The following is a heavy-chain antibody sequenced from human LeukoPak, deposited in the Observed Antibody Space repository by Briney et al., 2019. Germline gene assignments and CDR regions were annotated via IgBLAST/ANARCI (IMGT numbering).Heavy chain of an antibody. CDR3: ARGRPHGNDY. CDR1: GFTVSSNY. V-gene: IGHV3-66*01. CDR2: IYSGGRT. D-gene: IGHD4-23*01. J-gene: IGHJ4*02. Sequence: GGSLRLSCAASGFTVSSNYMSWVRQAPGKGLEWVSVIYSGGRTHYADSVKGRFTISRDNSKNTLYLQMNSLRVEDTAVYYCARGRPHGNDYWGQGTLVTVSS.